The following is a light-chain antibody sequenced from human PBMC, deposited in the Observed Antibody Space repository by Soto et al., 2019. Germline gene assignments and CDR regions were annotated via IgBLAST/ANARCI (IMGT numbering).Light chain of an antibody. Sequence: EIVMTQSPATLSVSPGERATLSCRASQSVSSNLAWYQQKPGQAPRLLIYGASTRATGIPARFSGSGSGTEFTLTISSLHAEDFAVYYCQQYNNWPDTFGQGTKVEIK. V-gene: IGKV3-15*01. CDR2: GAS. CDR3: QQYNNWPDT. CDR1: QSVSSN. J-gene: IGKJ1*01.